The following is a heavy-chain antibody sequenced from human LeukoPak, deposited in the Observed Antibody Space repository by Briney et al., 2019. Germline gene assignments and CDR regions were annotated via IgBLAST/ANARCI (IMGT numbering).Heavy chain of an antibody. D-gene: IGHD2-2*01. J-gene: IGHJ4*02. CDR2: INHSGST. Sequence: PSETLSLTCTVSGGSTSSDYWSWIRQPPGKGLEWIGEINHSGSTNYNPSLKSRVTISVDTSKNQFSLKLSSVTAADTAVYYCASISGYCSSTSCFHSASFDYWGQGTLVTVSS. CDR1: GGSTSSDY. CDR3: ASISGYCSSTSCFHSASFDY. V-gene: IGHV4-34*01.